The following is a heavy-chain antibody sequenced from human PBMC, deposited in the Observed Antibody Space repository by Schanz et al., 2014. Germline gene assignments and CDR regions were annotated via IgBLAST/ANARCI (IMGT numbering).Heavy chain of an antibody. CDR2: INQDGYDK. CDR3: ARVLGGDEGLDQ. D-gene: IGHD4-17*01. V-gene: IGHV3-7*01. J-gene: IGHJ4*02. CDR1: EFTFNTYC. Sequence: EVQLVESGGGLVQPGGSLRLSCAASEFTFNTYCMSWVRQAPGKGLEWVASINQDGYDKHYVDSVKGRFTISRDNPKNSLCLQMNSLRAEDTALYYCARVLGGDEGLDQWGQGTLVTVSS.